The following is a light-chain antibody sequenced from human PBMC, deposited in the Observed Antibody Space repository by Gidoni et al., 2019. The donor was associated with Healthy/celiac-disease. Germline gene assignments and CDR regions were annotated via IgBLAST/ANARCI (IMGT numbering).Light chain of an antibody. V-gene: IGKV3-11*01. Sequence: EIVLTQSPATLSLSPGERATLSCRASQRVSSYLAWYQQKPGQAPRLLIYDASNRATGIPARFSGRGSGTDFTLTISSLEPEDFAVYYCQQRSNWFTFGPGTKVDIK. CDR3: QQRSNWFT. CDR1: QRVSSY. J-gene: IGKJ3*01. CDR2: DAS.